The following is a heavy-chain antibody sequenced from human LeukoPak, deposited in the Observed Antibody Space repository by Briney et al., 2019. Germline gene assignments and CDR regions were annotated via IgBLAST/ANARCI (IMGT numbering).Heavy chain of an antibody. V-gene: IGHV3-23*01. J-gene: IGHJ4*02. D-gene: IGHD1-26*01. Sequence: GGALRLSCAASGFTFSSCAMSWVRQAPGKGLEWVSAIRDSGSSTHYADSVKGRFTTSRDNSKNTLFLQMNSLRAEDTAINYCAKYGPQDSGSSHFDYWGQGALVTVSS. CDR1: GFTFSSCA. CDR3: AKYGPQDSGSSHFDY. CDR2: IRDSGSST.